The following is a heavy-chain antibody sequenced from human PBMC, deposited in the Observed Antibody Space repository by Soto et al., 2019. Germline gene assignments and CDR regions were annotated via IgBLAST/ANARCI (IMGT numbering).Heavy chain of an antibody. V-gene: IGHV3-23*01. Sequence: EVRLLESGGGLVQPGGSLRLSCAASGFTFSSYAMSWVRQAPGKGLEWVSSLSNSGGSTYYANSVKGRFTVPRDNFKNTLYLQMNSLRDDDTGVYYCAKVDPQLWFGELSYFAYWGQGSLVTVSS. CDR2: LSNSGGST. CDR1: GFTFSSYA. J-gene: IGHJ4*02. CDR3: AKVDPQLWFGELSYFAY. D-gene: IGHD3-10*01.